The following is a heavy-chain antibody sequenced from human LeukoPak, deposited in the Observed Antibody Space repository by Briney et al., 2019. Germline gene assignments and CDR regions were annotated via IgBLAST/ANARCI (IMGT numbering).Heavy chain of an antibody. CDR3: AKDIRYYGSGSYYTRPPDY. Sequence: PGGSLRLSCAASGFTFSSYWMSWVRQAPGKGLEWVSAISGSGGSTYYADSVKGRFTISRDNSKNTLYLQMNSLRAEDTAVYYCAKDIRYYGSGSYYTRPPDYWGQGTLVTVSS. CDR1: GFTFSSYW. J-gene: IGHJ4*02. CDR2: ISGSGGST. D-gene: IGHD3-10*01. V-gene: IGHV3-23*01.